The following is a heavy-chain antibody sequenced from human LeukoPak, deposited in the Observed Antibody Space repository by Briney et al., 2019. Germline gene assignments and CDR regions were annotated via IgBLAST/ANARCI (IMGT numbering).Heavy chain of an antibody. CDR3: AIGGTYGSGS. V-gene: IGHV3-15*05. D-gene: IGHD3-10*01. CDR2: IKTEAEDGTT. Sequence: GGSLRLSCAASGFIFSKAWMAWVRQAPGKGLEWVGHIKTEAEDGTTDYAAPVKGRFTISRDDAKSTLYLQMNSLRAEDTAVYYCAIGGTYGSGSWGQGTLVTVSS. J-gene: IGHJ4*02. CDR1: GFIFSKAW.